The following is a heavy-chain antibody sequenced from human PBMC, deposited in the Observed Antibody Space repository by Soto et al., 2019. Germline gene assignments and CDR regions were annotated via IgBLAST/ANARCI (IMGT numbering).Heavy chain of an antibody. V-gene: IGHV3-43*01. D-gene: IGHD3-3*01. Sequence: GGSLRLSCAASGFTFDDYTMHWVRQAPGKGLEWVSLISWDGGSTYYADSVKGRFTISRDNSKNSLYLQMNSLRTEDTALYYCAKDLLPAFGVAYYYYGMDVWGQGTTVTVSS. J-gene: IGHJ6*02. CDR3: AKDLLPAFGVAYYYYGMDV. CDR1: GFTFDDYT. CDR2: ISWDGGST.